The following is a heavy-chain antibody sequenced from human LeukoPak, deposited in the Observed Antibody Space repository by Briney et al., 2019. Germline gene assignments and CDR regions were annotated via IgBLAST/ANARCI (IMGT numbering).Heavy chain of an antibody. V-gene: IGHV4-39*01. CDR1: GGSISSSPYY. CDR2: IYYSGST. Sequence: ASETLSLTCTVSGGSISSSPYYWGWIRQPPGKGLEWIGNIYYSGSTYYNPSLKTRVTISVDTSKNQFSLKLTSVTAADTAVYYCARHASVDGNWPRPLGYWGQGSLVTVSS. D-gene: IGHD6-19*01. J-gene: IGHJ4*02. CDR3: ARHASVDGNWPRPLGY.